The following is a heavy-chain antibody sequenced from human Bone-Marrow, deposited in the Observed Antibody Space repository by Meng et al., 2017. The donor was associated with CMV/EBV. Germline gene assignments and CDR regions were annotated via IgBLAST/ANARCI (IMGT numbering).Heavy chain of an antibody. CDR3: ARASPPDPFTIFGVGWGAFDI. J-gene: IGHJ3*02. V-gene: IGHV3-53*01. CDR1: GFTVSSNY. CDR2: IYSGGST. D-gene: IGHD3-3*01. Sequence: GGSLRLSCAASGFTVSSNYMSWVRQAPGKGLEWVSVIYSGGSTYYADSVKGRFTISRDNSKNTLYLQMNSLRAEDTAVYYCARASPPDPFTIFGVGWGAFDIWGQGTMVTVS.